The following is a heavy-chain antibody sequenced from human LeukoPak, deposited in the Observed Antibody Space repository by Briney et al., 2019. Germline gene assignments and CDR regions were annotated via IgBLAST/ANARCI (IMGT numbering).Heavy chain of an antibody. Sequence: SVKVSCKASGGTFSSYAISWVRQAPGQGLEWMGGIIPIFGTANYAQKFQGRVTITADESTSTAYMELSSLRSEDTAVYYCARSVVAAPWPFDYWGQGTPVTVSS. CDR1: GGTFSSYA. CDR3: ARSVVAAPWPFDY. CDR2: IIPIFGTA. V-gene: IGHV1-69*01. J-gene: IGHJ4*02. D-gene: IGHD2-15*01.